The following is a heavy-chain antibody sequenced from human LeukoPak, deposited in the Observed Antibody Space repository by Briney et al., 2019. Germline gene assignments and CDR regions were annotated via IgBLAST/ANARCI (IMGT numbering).Heavy chain of an antibody. CDR2: ISGSGGST. CDR3: AKGNGIVGATTFDY. J-gene: IGHJ4*02. CDR1: GFTFSSYA. Sequence: GGSLRLSCAASGFTFSSYAMSSVRQAPGKGLEWVSAISGSGGSTYYADSVKGRFTISRDNSKNTLYLQMNSLRAEDTAVYYCAKGNGIVGATTFDYWGQGTLVTVSS. D-gene: IGHD1-26*01. V-gene: IGHV3-23*01.